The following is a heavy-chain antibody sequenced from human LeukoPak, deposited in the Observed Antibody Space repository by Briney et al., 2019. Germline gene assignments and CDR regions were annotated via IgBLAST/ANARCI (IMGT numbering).Heavy chain of an antibody. Sequence: GGSLRLSCEASGLTFGDYWMTWVRQAPGKGPECVANIKQDGSETHYVDSVKGRFTISRDNAKNSLYLQMNSLRAEDTAVYYCARGQNYYDSSGYPDYWGQGTLVTVSS. J-gene: IGHJ4*02. CDR3: ARGQNYYDSSGYPDY. V-gene: IGHV3-7*02. CDR2: IKQDGSET. CDR1: GLTFGDYW. D-gene: IGHD3-22*01.